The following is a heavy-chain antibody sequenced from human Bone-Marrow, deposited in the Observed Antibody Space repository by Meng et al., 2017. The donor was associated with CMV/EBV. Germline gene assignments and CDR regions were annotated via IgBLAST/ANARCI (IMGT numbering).Heavy chain of an antibody. CDR1: GYTFTGYY. CDR3: ASLWELLGAFDI. J-gene: IGHJ3*02. V-gene: IGHV1-2*02. D-gene: IGHD1-26*01. Sequence: ASVKVYCKASGYTFTGYYMHWVRQAPGQGLEWMGWINPNSGGTNYAQKFQGRVTMTRDTSISTAYMELSRLRSDDTAVYYCASLWELLGAFDIWGQGTMVTVSS. CDR2: INPNSGGT.